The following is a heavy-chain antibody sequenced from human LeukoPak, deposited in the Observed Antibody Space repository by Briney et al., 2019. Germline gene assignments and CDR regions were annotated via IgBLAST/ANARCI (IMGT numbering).Heavy chain of an antibody. D-gene: IGHD3-22*01. V-gene: IGHV3-23*01. CDR2: IGASGDST. Sequence: GGSLRLSCAASGFTFSSYAMSWVRQAPGKGLEWVSGIGASGDSTYYADSVKGRFTISRDDSRNTLFLQMNSLRAEDTAVYYCAREDYYFDSSGTHYFDYWGQGTLVTVSS. CDR1: GFTFSSYA. CDR3: AREDYYFDSSGTHYFDY. J-gene: IGHJ4*02.